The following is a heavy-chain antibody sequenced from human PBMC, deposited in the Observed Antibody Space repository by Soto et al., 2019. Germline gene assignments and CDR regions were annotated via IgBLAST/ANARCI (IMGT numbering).Heavy chain of an antibody. D-gene: IGHD2-15*01. Sequence: PSETLSLTCTVSGAPVSSETHFWTWIPQPPGKGLEWIGYMYYSGITNSNPALKSRVTLSVDRSRNQFSLSLNSVTAADTAVYYCAREDMSRTYYFDYWGPGIQVTGSS. CDR3: AREDMSRTYYFDY. CDR1: GAPVSSETHF. CDR2: MYYSGIT. J-gene: IGHJ4*02. V-gene: IGHV4-61*01.